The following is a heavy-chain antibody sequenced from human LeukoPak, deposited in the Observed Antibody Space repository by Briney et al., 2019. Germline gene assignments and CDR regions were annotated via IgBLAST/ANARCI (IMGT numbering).Heavy chain of an antibody. CDR2: ISAYNGNT. CDR3: ARDGVTGTTYHY. CDR1: GYTFTSYG. Sequence: EASVRVSCKASGYTFTSYGISWVRQAPGQGVEWMGWISAYNGNTNYAQTLQGRVTITTDTSTSTAYMELRSLRSDDTAVYYCARDGVTGTTYHYWGQGTLVTVSS. J-gene: IGHJ4*02. D-gene: IGHD1-20*01. V-gene: IGHV1-18*01.